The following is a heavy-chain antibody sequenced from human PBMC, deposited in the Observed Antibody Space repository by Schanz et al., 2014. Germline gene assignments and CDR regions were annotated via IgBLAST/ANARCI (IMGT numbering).Heavy chain of an antibody. CDR2: IYSGGST. CDR3: ARRPLLSTGFHFGLDV. D-gene: IGHD3-10*02. CDR1: GFTVSSNY. J-gene: IGHJ6*02. Sequence: EVPLVESGGCLVQPGGSLRLSCAASGFTVSSNYMSWVRQAPGKGLEWVSVIYSGGSTYYADSVKGRFTISRDNSKNTLYLQMNSLRVEDTAEYYCARRPLLSTGFHFGLDVWGQGTTVTVSS. V-gene: IGHV3-66*01.